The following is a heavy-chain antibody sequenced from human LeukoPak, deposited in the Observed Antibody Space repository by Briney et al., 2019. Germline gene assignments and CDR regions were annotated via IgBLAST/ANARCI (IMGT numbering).Heavy chain of an antibody. Sequence: PSETLSLTCSVSGGSISSSDCYWGWIRQPPGKGLEWIGTMFYNGATKSNPSLSSRVTMSIDTSKNQFSLKLRSVTAADTAVYYCAREARFALPVVGSGDYWGQGTLVTVSS. V-gene: IGHV4-39*07. CDR1: GGSISSSDCY. J-gene: IGHJ4*02. CDR3: AREARFALPVVGSGDY. CDR2: MFYNGAT. D-gene: IGHD6-19*01.